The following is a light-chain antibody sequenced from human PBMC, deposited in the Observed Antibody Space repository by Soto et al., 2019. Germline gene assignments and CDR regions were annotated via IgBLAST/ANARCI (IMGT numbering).Light chain of an antibody. CDR1: QSISNW. CDR2: DAS. CDR3: QQDKSYSYT. Sequence: DIQMTQSPSILSASVGDRVTITCRASQSISNWLAWYQQKPGRAPKVLIYDASTLQSGVPARFSGSVSGTEFPLTISSLQPDDIATYYCQQDKSYSYTFGQGTNLEI. V-gene: IGKV1-5*01. J-gene: IGKJ2*01.